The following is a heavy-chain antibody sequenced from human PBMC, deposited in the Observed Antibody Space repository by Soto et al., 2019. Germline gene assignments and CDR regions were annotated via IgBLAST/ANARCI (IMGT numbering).Heavy chain of an antibody. CDR2: ISTTSKM. Sequence: GGSLRLSCAASGFTFNTYSMNWVRQAPGKGLEWVSYISTTSKMYHADSVRGRFTISRDNAKNSLYLQMNSLRDEDTAVYYCATDYLSAFDVWGQGTMVTVSS. CDR1: GFTFNTYS. V-gene: IGHV3-48*02. J-gene: IGHJ3*01. CDR3: ATDYLSAFDV. D-gene: IGHD3-10*01.